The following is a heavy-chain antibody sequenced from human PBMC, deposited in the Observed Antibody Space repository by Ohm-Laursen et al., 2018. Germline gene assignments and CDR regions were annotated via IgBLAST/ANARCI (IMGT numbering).Heavy chain of an antibody. Sequence: SDTLSLTCAVYGGSFSGYYWSWIRQPPGKGLEWIGEINHSGSTNYNPSLKSRVTISVDTSKNQFSLKLSSVTAADTAVYYCARGSSSGPDYWGQGTLVTVSS. CDR1: GGSFSGYY. CDR3: ARGSSSGPDY. D-gene: IGHD3-3*01. J-gene: IGHJ4*02. CDR2: INHSGST. V-gene: IGHV4-34*01.